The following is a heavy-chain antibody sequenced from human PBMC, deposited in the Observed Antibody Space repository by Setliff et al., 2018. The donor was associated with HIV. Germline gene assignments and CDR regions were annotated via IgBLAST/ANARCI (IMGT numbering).Heavy chain of an antibody. CDR1: GASISSSTDY. CDR3: VNPSGAMGDFDS. V-gene: IGHV4-39*01. J-gene: IGHJ4*02. Sequence: SETLSLTCTVSGASISSSTDYWGWIRQSPGKGLEWIGSRYYSGSTYYNPSLKSRVTIPIDTSKNQFSLQLTSVTAAETAVYYCVNPSGAMGDFDSWGQGTLVTVSS. CDR2: RYYSGST. D-gene: IGHD3-16*01.